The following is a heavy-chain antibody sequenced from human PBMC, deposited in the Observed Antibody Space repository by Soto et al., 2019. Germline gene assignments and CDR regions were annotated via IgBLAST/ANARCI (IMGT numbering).Heavy chain of an antibody. CDR3: ARSGLALPYSASHWFDP. Sequence: PGGSLRLSCAASGFTFSSYAMHWVRQAPGKGLEWVAVISYDGSNKYYADSVKGRFTISRDNSKNTLYLQMKSLRGEDTAVYYCARSGLALPYSASHWFDPWGQGTLVTVSS. D-gene: IGHD3-22*01. V-gene: IGHV3-30-3*01. J-gene: IGHJ5*01. CDR1: GFTFSSYA. CDR2: ISYDGSNK.